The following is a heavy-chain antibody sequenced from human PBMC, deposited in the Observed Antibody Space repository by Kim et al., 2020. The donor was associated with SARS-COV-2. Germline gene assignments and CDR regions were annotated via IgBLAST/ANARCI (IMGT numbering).Heavy chain of an antibody. Sequence: GGSLRLSCAASGFTFDDYAMHWVRQAPGKGLEWVSGISWNSGSIGYADSVKGRFTISRDNAKNSLYLQMNSLRAEDTALYYCAKDRRYYYDSSGFSWYFDYWGQGTLVTVSS. J-gene: IGHJ4*02. V-gene: IGHV3-9*01. CDR2: ISWNSGSI. CDR1: GFTFDDYA. CDR3: AKDRRYYYDSSGFSWYFDY. D-gene: IGHD3-22*01.